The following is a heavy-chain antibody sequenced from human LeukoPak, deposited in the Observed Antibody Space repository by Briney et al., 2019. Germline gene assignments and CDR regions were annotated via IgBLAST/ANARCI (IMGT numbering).Heavy chain of an antibody. V-gene: IGHV3-23*01. J-gene: IGHJ4*02. Sequence: GGSLRLSCGASGFTFRSYAMSWVRQAPGKGLEWVSVISGSGSSTYYADSVKGRFAISRDNSKNTLYMQMNSLRAEDTAVYYCTKSFGPVIAAAGAGTDWGQGTLVTVSS. CDR3: TKSFGPVIAAAGAGTD. D-gene: IGHD6-13*01. CDR2: ISGSGSST. CDR1: GFTFRSYA.